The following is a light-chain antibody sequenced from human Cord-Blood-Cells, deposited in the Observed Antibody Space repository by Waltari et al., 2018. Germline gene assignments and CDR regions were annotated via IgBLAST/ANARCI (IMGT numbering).Light chain of an antibody. J-gene: IGLJ1*01. V-gene: IGLV2-23*02. Sequence: QSALTQPTSVSGSPVQSITISCTGTSSDVGRYTLVSWYQQHPGKAPKLMIYEVSKRPSGVSNRFSGSKSGNTASLTISGLQAEDEADYYCCSYAGSSTFVFGTGTKVTVL. CDR2: EVS. CDR1: SSDVGRYTL. CDR3: CSYAGSSTFV.